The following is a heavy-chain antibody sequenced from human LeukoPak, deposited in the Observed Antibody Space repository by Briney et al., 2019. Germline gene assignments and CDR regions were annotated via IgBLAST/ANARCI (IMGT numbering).Heavy chain of an antibody. V-gene: IGHV1-58*01. CDR2: IVVGSGNT. CDR1: GFTFTSSA. J-gene: IGHJ3*01. CDR3: AAEAAYYYDSRDAFDV. Sequence: SVKVSCKASGFTFTSSAVQWVRQARGQRLEWIGWIVVGSGNTNYAQKFQERVTITRDMSTSLVYMELSSLRSEDTAVYYCAAEAAYYYDSRDAFDVWGQGTMATVSS. D-gene: IGHD3-22*01.